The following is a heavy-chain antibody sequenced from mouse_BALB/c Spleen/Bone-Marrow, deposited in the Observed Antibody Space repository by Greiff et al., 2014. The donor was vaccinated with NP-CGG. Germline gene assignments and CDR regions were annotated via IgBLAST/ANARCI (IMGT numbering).Heavy chain of an antibody. Sequence: EVKLMESGGDLVKPGGSLKLSCVASGFTFSSYGMSWVRQTPDKRLEWVATISSGGSSTYYPASVKGRFTIARDKTKSTLYLQMSRLNSEDTAMYYCTRRPLQANSYFDCWGQGTTLTVSS. CDR1: GFTFSSYG. J-gene: IGHJ2*01. V-gene: IGHV5-6*02. D-gene: IGHD3-2*02. CDR3: TRRPLQANSYFDC. CDR2: ISSGGSST.